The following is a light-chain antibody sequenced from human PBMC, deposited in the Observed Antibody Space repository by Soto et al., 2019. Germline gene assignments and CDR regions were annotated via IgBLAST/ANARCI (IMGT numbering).Light chain of an antibody. CDR3: SSFAGSNNFEVV. Sequence: QSALTQPPSASGSPGQSVTISCTGSSSDVGGYNYVSWYQQHPGQAPKLMIYEVSMRPSGVPDRFSGSKSGNTASLTVSGLQAEDEADYYCSSFAGSNNFEVVFGGGTKLTVL. V-gene: IGLV2-8*01. CDR1: SSDVGGYNY. J-gene: IGLJ2*01. CDR2: EVS.